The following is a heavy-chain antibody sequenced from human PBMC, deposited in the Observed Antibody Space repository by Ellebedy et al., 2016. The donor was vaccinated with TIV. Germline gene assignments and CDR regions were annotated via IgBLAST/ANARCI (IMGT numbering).Heavy chain of an antibody. Sequence: SETLSLXXAVSGGSFSSRNWWSWVRPPPGRGLEWIGEIYQQHGGTNYNPSLKTLLTMSIDNSNNQLSLRLFSVTAADTAVYYCARHGSGSYHSRDAFDIWGRGTMVSVSS. CDR3: ARHGSGSYHSRDAFDI. CDR1: GGSFSSRNW. J-gene: IGHJ3*02. CDR2: IYQQHGGT. V-gene: IGHV4-4*02. D-gene: IGHD3-10*01.